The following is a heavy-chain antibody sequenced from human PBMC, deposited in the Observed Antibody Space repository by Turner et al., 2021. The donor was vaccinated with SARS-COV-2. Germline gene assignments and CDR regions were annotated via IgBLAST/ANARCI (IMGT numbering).Heavy chain of an antibody. Sequence: EVQLVDSGGGLVKPGGSLRLSCAASGFTFSSYSMNWVRQAPGKGLEWVSCISSSSTYIYYADSVKGRFTISRDNAKNSLYLQMNRLSAEDTAVYYCASSYDIVTGYYWGDYGMDVWGQGTTVTVSS. V-gene: IGHV3-21*01. CDR2: ISSSSTYI. D-gene: IGHD3-9*01. J-gene: IGHJ6*02. CDR1: GFTFSSYS. CDR3: ASSYDIVTGYYWGDYGMDV.